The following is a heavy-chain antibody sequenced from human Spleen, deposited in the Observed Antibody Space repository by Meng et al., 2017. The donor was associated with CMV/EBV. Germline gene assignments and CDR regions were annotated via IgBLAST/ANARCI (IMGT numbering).Heavy chain of an antibody. CDR3: ARDIRVVEDYYYGMDV. CDR2: ISYDGSNK. J-gene: IGHJ6*02. Sequence: GGSLRLSCAASGFTFSSYAMHWVRQAPGKGLEWVAVISYDGSNKYYADSVKGRFTISRDNSKNTLYLQMNSLRAGDTAVYYCARDIRVVEDYYYGMDVWGQGTTVTVSS. V-gene: IGHV3-30*04. D-gene: IGHD2-15*01. CDR1: GFTFSSYA.